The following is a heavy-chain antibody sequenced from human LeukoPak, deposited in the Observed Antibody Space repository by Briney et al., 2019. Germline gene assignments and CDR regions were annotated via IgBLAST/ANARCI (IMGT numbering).Heavy chain of an antibody. Sequence: SVKVSCKASGGPFSTYPISWVRQAPGQGLEWMGEIIPIFGTANYAQKLQGRVTITTDESTSTAYMELSSLRSEDTAVYYCARVSVPYYYGSSNYGRFDYWGQGTLVTVSS. J-gene: IGHJ4*02. CDR3: ARVSVPYYYGSSNYGRFDY. V-gene: IGHV1-69*05. D-gene: IGHD3-22*01. CDR1: GGPFSTYP. CDR2: IIPIFGTA.